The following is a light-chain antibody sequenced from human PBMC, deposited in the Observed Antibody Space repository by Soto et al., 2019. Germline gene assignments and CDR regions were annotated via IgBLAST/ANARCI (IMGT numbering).Light chain of an antibody. V-gene: IGKV1-8*01. CDR2: AAS. J-gene: IGKJ5*01. CDR3: QQYYSYPLIT. CDR1: QGISSY. Sequence: AIRMTQSPSSFSASTGDRVTITCRASQGISSYLAWYQQKPGKAPKLPIYAASTLQSGVPSRFSGSGSGTDFTLTISCLQSEDFATYYCQQYYSYPLITFGQGTRLEIK.